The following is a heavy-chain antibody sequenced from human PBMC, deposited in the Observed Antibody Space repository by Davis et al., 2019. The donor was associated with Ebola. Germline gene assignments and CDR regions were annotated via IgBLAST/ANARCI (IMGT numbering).Heavy chain of an antibody. CDR2: INHIGST. D-gene: IGHD3-10*01. CDR1: GGSISSSSYY. Sequence: MPSDTLSLTCTVSGGSISSSSYYWGWIRQPPGKGLEWIGEINHIGSTNYNPSLKSRVTISVDTSKNQFSLKLSSVTAADTAVYYCARAAPTLYYFDNWGQGTLVTVSS. V-gene: IGHV4-39*07. CDR3: ARAAPTLYYFDN. J-gene: IGHJ4*02.